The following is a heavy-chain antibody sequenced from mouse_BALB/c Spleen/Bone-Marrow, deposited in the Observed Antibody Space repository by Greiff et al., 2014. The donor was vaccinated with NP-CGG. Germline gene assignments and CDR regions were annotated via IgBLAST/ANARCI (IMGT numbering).Heavy chain of an antibody. CDR2: IYPGNVNT. V-gene: IGHV1S56*01. CDR1: GYTFTSYY. D-gene: IGHD1-1*01. CDR3: ARGGYYGSRRYYYAVDY. J-gene: IGHJ4*01. Sequence: QVQLQQSGPELVKPGASVRISCKASGYTFTSYYLHWVKQRPGQGLEWIGWIYPGNVNTNYNEKFKDKATLTADKSSSTAYMQLSSLTSGDSAVYFCARGGYYGSRRYYYAVDYWGQGTSVTVSS.